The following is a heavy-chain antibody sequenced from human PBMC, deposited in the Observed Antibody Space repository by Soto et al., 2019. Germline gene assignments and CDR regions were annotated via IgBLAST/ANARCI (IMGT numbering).Heavy chain of an antibody. Sequence: ASVKVSCKASGGTFSSYAISWVRQAPGQGLEWMGGIIPIFGTANYAQKFQGRVTITADKSTSTAYMELSSLRSEDTAVYYCARTAYCGGDCYSNWFDPWGQGTLVTVSS. CDR2: IIPIFGTA. J-gene: IGHJ5*02. CDR1: GGTFSSYA. V-gene: IGHV1-69*06. CDR3: ARTAYCGGDCYSNWFDP. D-gene: IGHD2-21*02.